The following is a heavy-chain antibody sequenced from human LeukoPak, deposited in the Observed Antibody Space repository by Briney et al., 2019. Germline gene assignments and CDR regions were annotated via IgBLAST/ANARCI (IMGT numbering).Heavy chain of an antibody. Sequence: ASVKVSCKASGYTFTSYYMHWVRQAPGQGLEWMGIINPSGGSTSYAQKFQGRVTITADESTSTAYMELSSLRSEDTAVYYCARGMGTDAYQFLWGQGTLVTVSS. CDR1: GYTFTSYY. CDR2: INPSGGST. CDR3: ARGMGTDAYQFL. D-gene: IGHD2-2*01. J-gene: IGHJ4*02. V-gene: IGHV1-46*01.